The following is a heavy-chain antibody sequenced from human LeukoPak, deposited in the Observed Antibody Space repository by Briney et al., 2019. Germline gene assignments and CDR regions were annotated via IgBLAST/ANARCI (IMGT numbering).Heavy chain of an antibody. CDR2: IKQDGSER. J-gene: IGHJ4*02. V-gene: IGHV3-7*01. Sequence: PGGSLRLSCAASGFTFSSYEMNWVRQAPGKGLEWVANIKQDGSERYYVDSVKGRFTISRDNAKNSLYLQMSSLRAEDTALYYCARGSSSGWYYYFDCWGQGTLVTVSS. CDR1: GFTFSSYE. D-gene: IGHD6-19*01. CDR3: ARGSSSGWYYYFDC.